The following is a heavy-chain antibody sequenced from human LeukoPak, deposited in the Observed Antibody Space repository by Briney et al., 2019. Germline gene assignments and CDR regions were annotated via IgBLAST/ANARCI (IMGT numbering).Heavy chain of an antibody. CDR2: IKPDGSEK. CDR1: GFTLSRFW. J-gene: IGHJ3*02. CDR3: AREARVVPAASGAFDI. Sequence: GGSLRLSCAASGFTLSRFWMSWVRQTPGTGLEWVGNIKPDGSEKYYMDSVKGRFTISRDNTKNSLYLQMNSLRAEDTAVYYCAREARVVPAASGAFDIWGQGTMVTVSS. D-gene: IGHD2-2*01. V-gene: IGHV3-7*01.